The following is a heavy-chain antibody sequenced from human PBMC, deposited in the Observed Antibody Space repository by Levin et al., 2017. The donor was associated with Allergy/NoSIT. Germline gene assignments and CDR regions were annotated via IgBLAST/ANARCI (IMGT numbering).Heavy chain of an antibody. CDR3: ARGYEWAWLGHYFNYMDV. CDR2: INDSGGS. Sequence: SETLSLTCAVYGGSSRGHFWSWIRQSPGKGLEWIGQINDSGGSNDSPSLKSRITISVDTSKNQFSLKLTSVTAADTAVYYCARGYEWAWLGHYFNYMDVWGKGTTVTVSS. CDR1: GGSSRGHF. J-gene: IGHJ6*03. D-gene: IGHD3-22*01. V-gene: IGHV4-34*01.